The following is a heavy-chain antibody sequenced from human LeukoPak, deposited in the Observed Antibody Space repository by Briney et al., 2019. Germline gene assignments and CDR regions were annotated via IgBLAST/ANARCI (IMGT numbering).Heavy chain of an antibody. V-gene: IGHV3-74*01. D-gene: IGHD3-9*01. J-gene: IGHJ3*02. CDR2: INSDGSST. CDR3: ARDRAYYDILTVYYDHDAFDI. Sequence: GGSLRLSCAASGFTFSSYWMSWVRQAPGKGLVWVSRINSDGSSTSYADSVKGRFTICRDNAKNTLYLQMNSLRAEDTAVYYCARDRAYYDILTVYYDHDAFDIWGQGTMVTVSS. CDR1: GFTFSSYW.